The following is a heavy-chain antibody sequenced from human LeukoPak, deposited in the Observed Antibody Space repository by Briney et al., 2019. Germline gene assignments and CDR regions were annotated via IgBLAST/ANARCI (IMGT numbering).Heavy chain of an antibody. CDR2: INHSGST. D-gene: IGHD7-27*01. Sequence: SETLSLTCAVYGGSFSGYYWSWIRQPPGKGLEWIGEINHSGSTNYNPSLKSRVTISVDTSKNQFSLKLSSVTAADTAVYYCARQNWGSFDYWGQGILVTVSS. J-gene: IGHJ4*02. CDR1: GGSFSGYY. CDR3: ARQNWGSFDY. V-gene: IGHV4-34*01.